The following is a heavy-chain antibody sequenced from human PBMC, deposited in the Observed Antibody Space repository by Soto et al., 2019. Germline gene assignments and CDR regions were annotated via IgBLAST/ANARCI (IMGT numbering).Heavy chain of an antibody. J-gene: IGHJ5*02. CDR2: IYHSGST. D-gene: IGHD1-1*01. CDR1: GGPFSRGGYY. Sequence: SETLSLTCTVSGGPFSRGGYYWSWIRQHPGKGLEWIGYIYHSGSTLYNPSLKSRVTISVDKSKNQFSLKLTSVTAADTAVYYCARDQLEGNWFDPWGQGTLVTVSS. V-gene: IGHV4-30-4*01. CDR3: ARDQLEGNWFDP.